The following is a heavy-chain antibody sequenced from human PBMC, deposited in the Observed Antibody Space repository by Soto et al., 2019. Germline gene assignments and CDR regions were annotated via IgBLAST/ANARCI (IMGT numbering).Heavy chain of an antibody. Sequence: EVQLVESGGGLVQPGRSLRLSCAASGFTFDDYAMHWVLQAPGKGLEWVSGISWNSGSIGYADSVKGRFTISRDNAKNSLYLQMNSLRAEDTALYYCAKDKRAVAGIYFDYWGQGTLVTVSS. CDR3: AKDKRAVAGIYFDY. CDR1: GFTFDDYA. CDR2: ISWNSGSI. J-gene: IGHJ4*02. V-gene: IGHV3-9*01. D-gene: IGHD6-19*01.